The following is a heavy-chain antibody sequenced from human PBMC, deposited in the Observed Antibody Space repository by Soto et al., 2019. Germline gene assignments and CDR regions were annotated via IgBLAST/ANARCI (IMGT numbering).Heavy chain of an antibody. CDR1: GFTFSSYS. V-gene: IGHV3-21*01. CDR2: ISSSSSYI. D-gene: IGHD6-19*01. J-gene: IGHJ3*02. CDR3: ARVGAVVAGITFSLHNDAFDI. Sequence: GGSLRLSCAASGFTFSSYSMNWVRQAPGKGLEWVSSISSSSSYIYYADSVKGRFTISRDNAKNSLYLQMNSLRAEDTAVYYCARVGAVVAGITFSLHNDAFDIWGQGTMVTVSS.